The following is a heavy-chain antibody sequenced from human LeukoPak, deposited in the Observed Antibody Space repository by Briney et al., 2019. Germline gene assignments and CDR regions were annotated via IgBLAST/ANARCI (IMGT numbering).Heavy chain of an antibody. CDR1: GFTFSSYS. J-gene: IGHJ4*02. Sequence: GGSLRLSCAASGFTFSSYSMNWVRQAPGKGLEWVSSISSSSSYIYYADSVKGRFTISRDNAKNSLYLQMNSLRAEDTAVYHCARDGPSLAVAATGLRYWGQGTLVTVSS. V-gene: IGHV3-21*01. D-gene: IGHD6-19*01. CDR3: ARDGPSLAVAATGLRY. CDR2: ISSSSSYI.